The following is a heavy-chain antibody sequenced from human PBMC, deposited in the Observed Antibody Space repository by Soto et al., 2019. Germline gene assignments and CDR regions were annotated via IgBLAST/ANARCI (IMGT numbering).Heavy chain of an antibody. CDR1: GESISSSSYY. D-gene: IGHD2-21*02. CDR2: IYYSGRT. V-gene: IGHV4-39*01. J-gene: IGHJ4*02. CDR3: ARQRTTVVTQAYFEH. Sequence: PSETLSLTCIVSGESISSSSYYWGWIRHPPGKGLEWIGSIYYSGRTYYNPSFKSRVTISIDTSKNQFSLKLSSVTATDTAVYYCARQRTTVVTQAYFEHWGPGAMTTVSP.